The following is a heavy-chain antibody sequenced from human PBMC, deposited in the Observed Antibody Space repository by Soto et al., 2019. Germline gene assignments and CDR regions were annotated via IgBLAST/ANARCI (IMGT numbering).Heavy chain of an antibody. CDR2: ISFDGSNT. CDR3: TREGPLNGKTGFDF. Sequence: QVQLVESGGGVVQPGRSLRLSCAASGFTFSSYTMHWVRQAPGKGLEWVTLISFDGSNTDYADSVKGRFTISRDNSESTLYLQMNSLRDEDTAVYYCTREGPLNGKTGFDFWGQGTLITVSS. D-gene: IGHD1-20*01. J-gene: IGHJ3*01. V-gene: IGHV3-30-3*01. CDR1: GFTFSSYT.